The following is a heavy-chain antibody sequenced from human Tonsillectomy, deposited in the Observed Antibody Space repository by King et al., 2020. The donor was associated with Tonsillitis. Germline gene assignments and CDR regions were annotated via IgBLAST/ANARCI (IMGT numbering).Heavy chain of an antibody. CDR3: ARHSGHPAAGTPYFDP. J-gene: IGHJ4*02. Sequence: MQLQESGPGLVKPSETLYLTCTVSGGSISSSSYYWGWIRQPPGKGLEWIGRMYYSGSTYQNPSLKSRVTISVDTSKKQFSLKLSSVTAADPAVYYCARHSGHPAAGTPYFDPWGQGTLVTVSS. D-gene: IGHD1-26*01. V-gene: IGHV4-39*07. CDR1: GGSISSSSYY. CDR2: MYYSGST.